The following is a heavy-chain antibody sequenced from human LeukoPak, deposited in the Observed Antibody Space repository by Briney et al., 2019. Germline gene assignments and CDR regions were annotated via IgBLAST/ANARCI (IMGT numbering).Heavy chain of an antibody. Sequence: GGSLRLSCAASGFTASSNYMSWVRQAPGKGLEWVSVIYSGGSTYYADSVKGRFTISRDNSKNTLYLQMNSLRAEDTAVYYCAREGYYYYGMDVWGQGTTVTVSS. CDR1: GFTASSNY. CDR2: IYSGGST. CDR3: AREGYYYYGMDV. V-gene: IGHV3-53*01. J-gene: IGHJ6*02.